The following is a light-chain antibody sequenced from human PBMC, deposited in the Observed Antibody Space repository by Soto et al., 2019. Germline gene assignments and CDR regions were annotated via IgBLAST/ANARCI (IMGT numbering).Light chain of an antibody. CDR3: QQYKNGWS. V-gene: IGKV3-11*01. Sequence: EIVLTQSPATLSLSPGERASLSCRASQSVDNYLDWYQPKPGQAPRLLIYESSNRATGIPARFTGSGSGTDFILTISSLEPEDFAVYYCQQYKNGWSFGQGTKVDIK. CDR1: QSVDNY. CDR2: ESS. J-gene: IGKJ1*01.